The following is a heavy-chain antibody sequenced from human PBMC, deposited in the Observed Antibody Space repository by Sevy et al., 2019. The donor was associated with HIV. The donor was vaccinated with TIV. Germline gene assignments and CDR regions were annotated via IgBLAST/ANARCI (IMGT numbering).Heavy chain of an antibody. CDR1: GDSVSSNSAA. CDR3: ARDMWGVEESGYDYYYGMDV. D-gene: IGHD5-12*01. Sequence: SQTLSLTCAISGDSVSSNSAAWNWIRQSPSRGLEWLGRTYYRSKWYNDYAVSVKSRITINPDTSKNQFSLQLNSVTPKDTAVYYCARDMWGVEESGYDYYYGMDVWGQGTTVTVSS. J-gene: IGHJ6*02. V-gene: IGHV6-1*01. CDR2: TYYRSKWYN.